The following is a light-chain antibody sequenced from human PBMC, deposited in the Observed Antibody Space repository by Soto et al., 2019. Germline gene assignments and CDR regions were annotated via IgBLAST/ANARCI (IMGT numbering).Light chain of an antibody. V-gene: IGLV2-8*01. CDR1: SSDVGGYNY. Sequence: QSALTQPPSASGSLGQSVTISCTGTSSDVGGYNYVSWHQQHPGKAPKVMIYEVTKRPPGVPDRFSGSKSGNTASLTVSGLQAEGGAEYYCSSFAGGGNPVLLGGGTKLTVL. CDR2: EVT. CDR3: SSFAGGGNPVL. J-gene: IGLJ2*01.